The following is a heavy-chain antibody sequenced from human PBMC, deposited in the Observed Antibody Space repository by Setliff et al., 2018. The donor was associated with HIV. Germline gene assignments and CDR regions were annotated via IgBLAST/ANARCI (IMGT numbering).Heavy chain of an antibody. CDR3: ARDHGGYNSLDY. Sequence: SCKPSGYTFTNYDINWVRQAPGKGLEWVSAISGSGGSTYYADSVKGWFTISSDNSKNTLYLQMNSLGAEDTAVYYCARDHGGYNSLDYWGQGTLVTVSS. CDR2: ISGSGGST. CDR1: GYTFTNYD. V-gene: IGHV3-23*01. J-gene: IGHJ4*02. D-gene: IGHD5-12*01.